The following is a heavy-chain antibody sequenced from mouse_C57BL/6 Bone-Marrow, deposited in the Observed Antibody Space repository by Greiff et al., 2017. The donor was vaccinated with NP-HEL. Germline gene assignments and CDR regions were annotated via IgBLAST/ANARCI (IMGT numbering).Heavy chain of an antibody. CDR1: GFSLSTFGMG. CDR2: IWWDDDK. Sequence: QVTLKESGPGILQPSQTLSLTCSFSGFSLSTFGMGVGWIRQPSGKGLEWLAHIWWDDDKYYNPALKSRLTLSKDTSKNQVFLKIANVDTADTATYYCARSYYYGSSYPYAMDYWGQGTSVTVSS. J-gene: IGHJ4*01. CDR3: ARSYYYGSSYPYAMDY. V-gene: IGHV8-8*01. D-gene: IGHD1-1*01.